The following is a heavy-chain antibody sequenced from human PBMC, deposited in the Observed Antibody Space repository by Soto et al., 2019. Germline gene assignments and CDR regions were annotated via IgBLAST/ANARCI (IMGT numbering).Heavy chain of an antibody. D-gene: IGHD1-26*01. Sequence: SVKVSCKASGGTFSSYAISWVRQAPGQGLEWMEGIIPIFGTANYAQKFQGRVTITADKSTSTAYMELSSLRSEDTAVYYCAIGRALSTIVVYGMDVWGQGTTVTVSS. CDR2: IIPIFGTA. J-gene: IGHJ6*02. CDR3: AIGRALSTIVVYGMDV. CDR1: GGTFSSYA. V-gene: IGHV1-69*06.